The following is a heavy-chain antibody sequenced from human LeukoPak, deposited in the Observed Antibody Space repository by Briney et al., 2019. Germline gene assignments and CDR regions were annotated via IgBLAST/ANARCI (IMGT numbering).Heavy chain of an antibody. D-gene: IGHD1-14*01. V-gene: IGHV4-39*07. CDR2: IYYSGST. J-gene: IGHJ4*02. Sequence: PSETLSLTCTVSGGSISSSSYYWGWIRQPPGKGLEWIGSIYYSGSTYDNPSRKRRVTISVDTSKNQFSLKLSSVTAADTAVYYCARSSGYFDYWGQGTLVTVSS. CDR1: GGSISSSSYY. CDR3: ARSSGYFDY.